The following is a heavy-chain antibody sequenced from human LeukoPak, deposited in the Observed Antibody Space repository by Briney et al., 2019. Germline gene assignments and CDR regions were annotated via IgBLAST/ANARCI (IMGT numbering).Heavy chain of an antibody. Sequence: AETLSLTCTVSGGAVSSSYDWSWLRQPPGKGLEWIGYSYYSGSTNYNPSLKSRVTISVDTSKNQYSLKLSSVTAADTAVYYCAREGHGYNPAFDYWGQGTLVTVSS. V-gene: IGHV4-61*01. D-gene: IGHD5-24*01. CDR2: SYYSGST. CDR1: GGAVSSSYD. CDR3: AREGHGYNPAFDY. J-gene: IGHJ4*02.